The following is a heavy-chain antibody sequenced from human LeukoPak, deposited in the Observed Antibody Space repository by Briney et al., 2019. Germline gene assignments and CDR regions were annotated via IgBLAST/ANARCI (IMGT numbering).Heavy chain of an antibody. Sequence: GGSLRLSCAASGFTFSSYGMHWVRQAPGKGLEWVAVISYDGSNKYYADSVKGRFTISRDNSKNTLYLQMNSPRAEDTAVYYCAKEGGDYYDSSGYYSEYYFDYWGQGTLVTVSS. J-gene: IGHJ4*02. D-gene: IGHD3-22*01. CDR2: ISYDGSNK. CDR3: AKEGGDYYDSSGYYSEYYFDY. V-gene: IGHV3-30*18. CDR1: GFTFSSYG.